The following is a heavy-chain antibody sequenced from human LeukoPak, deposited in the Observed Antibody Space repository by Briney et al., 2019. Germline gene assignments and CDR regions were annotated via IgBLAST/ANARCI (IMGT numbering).Heavy chain of an antibody. CDR1: GGSISSGGYS. J-gene: IGHJ4*02. D-gene: IGHD6-13*01. CDR3: ASLSSSSWFDY. V-gene: IGHV4-30-2*01. CDR2: IYHSGST. Sequence: SQTLSLTCAVSGGSISSGGYSWSWIRQPPGKGLEWIGYIYHSGSTYYNPSLKSRVTISVDRSKNQFSLKLSSVTAADTAVYYCASLSSSSWFDYWGQGTLVTVSS.